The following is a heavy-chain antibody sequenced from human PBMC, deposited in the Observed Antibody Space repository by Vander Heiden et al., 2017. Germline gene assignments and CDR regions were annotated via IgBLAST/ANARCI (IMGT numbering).Heavy chain of an antibody. Sequence: VPLQPWAAALLQPAATLSFTCTGDGWSFSGYYGGWISQPPGKGLEWIGEINHSGSTNYNPSLNSRVTISVDTSKNQCSQMLSSVTSADTAVYYGARDVVVCILTGYYNYYSYGMYVWSIGFTVTASS. J-gene: IGHJ6*04. CDR2: INHSGST. V-gene: IGHV4-34*01. CDR1: GWSFSGYY. D-gene: IGHD3-9*01. CDR3: ARDVVVCILTGYYNYYSYGMYV.